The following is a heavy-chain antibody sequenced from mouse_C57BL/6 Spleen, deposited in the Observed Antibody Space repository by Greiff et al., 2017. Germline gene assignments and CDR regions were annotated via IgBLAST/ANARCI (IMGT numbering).Heavy chain of an antibody. J-gene: IGHJ1*03. D-gene: IGHD3-2*02. CDR2: IDPSDSYT. CDR3: ARVPDGSGYSYWYFDV. CDR1: GYTFTSYW. V-gene: IGHV1-50*01. Sequence: QVQLQQPGAELVKPGASVKLSCKASGYTFTSYWMQWVKQRPGQGLEWIGEIDPSDSYTNYNQKFKGKATLTVDTSSSTAYMQLSSLTSEDAEVYYWARVPDGSGYSYWYFDVWGTGTTGTGSA.